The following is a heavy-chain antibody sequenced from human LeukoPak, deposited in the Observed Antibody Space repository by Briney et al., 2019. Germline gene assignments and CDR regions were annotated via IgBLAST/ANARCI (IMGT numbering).Heavy chain of an antibody. J-gene: IGHJ5*02. Sequence: EESLKISCKGSGYSFTSYWIAWVRQMPGKGLEWMGIIFPGDSDTRYSRSFQGQVTISVDKSISTAYLQWSRLRASYTATYYCASPLGSSGYYKSWGQGTLVTVS. CDR3: ASPLGSSGYYKS. CDR2: IFPGDSDT. CDR1: GYSFTSYW. D-gene: IGHD3-22*01. V-gene: IGHV5-51*01.